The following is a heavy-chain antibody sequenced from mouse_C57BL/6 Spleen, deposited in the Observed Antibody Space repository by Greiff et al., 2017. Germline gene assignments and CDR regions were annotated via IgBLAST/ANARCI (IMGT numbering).Heavy chain of an antibody. CDR2: IHPNSGST. D-gene: IGHD1-1*01. V-gene: IGHV1-64*01. CDR1: GYTFTSYW. J-gene: IGHJ1*03. CDR3: ARHNDYYGSSLYWYFDV. Sequence: QVQLQQPGAELVKPGASVKLSCKASGYTFTSYWMHWVKQRPGQGLEWIGMIHPNSGSTNYNEKFKSKATLTVDKSSSTAYMQLSSLTSEDSAVYYCARHNDYYGSSLYWYFDVWGTGTTVTVSS.